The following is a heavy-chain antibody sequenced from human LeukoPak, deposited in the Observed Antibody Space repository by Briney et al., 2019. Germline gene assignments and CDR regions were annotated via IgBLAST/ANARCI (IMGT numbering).Heavy chain of an antibody. Sequence: GSLRLSCAASGFTFSSYAMSWVRQPPGKGLEWIGSIYYSGSTYYNPSLKSRVTISVDTSKNQFSLKLSSVTAADTAVYYCAIVATDAGLEYWGQGTLVTVSS. D-gene: IGHD5-12*01. CDR1: GFTFSSYA. J-gene: IGHJ4*02. CDR3: AIVATDAGLEY. V-gene: IGHV4-39*01. CDR2: IYYSGST.